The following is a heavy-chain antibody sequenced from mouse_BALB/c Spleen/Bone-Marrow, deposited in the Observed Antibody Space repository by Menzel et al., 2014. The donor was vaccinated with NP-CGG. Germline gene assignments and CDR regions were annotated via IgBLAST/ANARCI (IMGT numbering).Heavy chain of an antibody. CDR3: ARPIFL. CDR2: IDPANGNT. Sequence: EVQLVESGAELVKPGASVKLPCTASGFNIKDTYMHWVKQRPEQGLEWIGRIDPANGNTKYDPKFQGKATITADTSSNTAYLQLSSLTSEDTAVYYCARPIFLWGQGTSVTVSS. CDR1: GFNIKDTY. V-gene: IGHV14-3*02. J-gene: IGHJ4*01.